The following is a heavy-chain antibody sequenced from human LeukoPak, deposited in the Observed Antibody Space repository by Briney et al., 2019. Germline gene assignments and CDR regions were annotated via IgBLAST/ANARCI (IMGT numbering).Heavy chain of an antibody. CDR1: GGSITSTSYY. CDR2: IYYSGST. CDR3: ARGAWFGEAHYYYYMDV. D-gene: IGHD3-10*01. V-gene: IGHV4-39*01. J-gene: IGHJ6*03. Sequence: SETLSLTCTVSGGSITSTSYYWGWIRQPPGKGLEWIGSIYYSGSTYYKPSLKSRVTISVDTSKNQFSLKLSSVTAADTAVYYCARGAWFGEAHYYYYMDVWGKGTTVTISS.